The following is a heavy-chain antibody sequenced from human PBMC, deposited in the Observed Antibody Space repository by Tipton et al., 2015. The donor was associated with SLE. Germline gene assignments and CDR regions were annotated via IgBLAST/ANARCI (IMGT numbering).Heavy chain of an antibody. CDR1: GGSISSSSYY. CDR3: ARHRFNWYSSSWYAGWFDP. Sequence: PGLVKPSETLSLTCTVSGGSISSSSYYWGWIRQPPGKGLEWIGSIYYSGSTYYNPSLKSRVTISVDTSKNQFSLKLSSVTAADTAVYYCARHRFNWYSSSWYAGWFDPWGQGTLVTVSS. V-gene: IGHV4-39*07. J-gene: IGHJ5*02. CDR2: IYYSGST. D-gene: IGHD6-13*01.